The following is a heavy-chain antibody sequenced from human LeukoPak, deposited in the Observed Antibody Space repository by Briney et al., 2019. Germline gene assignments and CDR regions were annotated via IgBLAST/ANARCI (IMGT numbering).Heavy chain of an antibody. CDR1: GGSISSSSYY. CDR3: ARGQGYSYGNDY. J-gene: IGHJ4*02. CDR2: IFYTGST. Sequence: PSETLSLTCTVSGGSISSSSYYWGWIRQPPGKGLEWIGSIFYTGSTYYNPSLKSRVTVSADTSKNQFSLELTSVTAADTAVYYCARGQGYSYGNDYWGQGTLVTVSS. D-gene: IGHD5-18*01. V-gene: IGHV4-39*07.